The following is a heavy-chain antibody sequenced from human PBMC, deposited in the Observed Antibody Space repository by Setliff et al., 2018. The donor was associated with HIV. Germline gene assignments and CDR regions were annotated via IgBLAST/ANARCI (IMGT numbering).Heavy chain of an antibody. CDR1: GDTFSRNG. CDR2: IKGDGSEQ. J-gene: IGHJ3*02. CDR3: ARDPYNTVTVNFGAFDI. Sequence: SCKTSGDTFSRNGLTWVRQAPGKGLEWVANIKGDGSEQYYVASVKGRFTISRDNFKNSLYLQMTSLRVEDTAVYYCARDPYNTVTVNFGAFDIWGQGTMVTVSS. V-gene: IGHV3-7*03. D-gene: IGHD3-9*01.